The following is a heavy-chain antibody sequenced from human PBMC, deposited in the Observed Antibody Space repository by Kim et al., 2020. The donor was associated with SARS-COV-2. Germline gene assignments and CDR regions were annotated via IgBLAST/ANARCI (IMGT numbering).Heavy chain of an antibody. D-gene: IGHD2-15*01. CDR1: GGSFSGYY. CDR3: ARVGLFSWYGGNSFDY. CDR2: INHSGST. J-gene: IGHJ4*02. V-gene: IGHV4-34*01. Sequence: SETLSLTCAVYGGSFSGYYWSWIRQPPGKGLEWIGEINHSGSTNYNPSLKSRVTISVDTSKNQFSLKLSSVTAADTAVYYCARVGLFSWYGGNSFDYWGQGTPGTVSS.